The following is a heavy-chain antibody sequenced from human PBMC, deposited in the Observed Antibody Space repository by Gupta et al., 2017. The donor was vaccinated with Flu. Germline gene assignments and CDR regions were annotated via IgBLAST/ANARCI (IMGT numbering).Heavy chain of an antibody. CDR2: IYYTGVT. V-gene: IGHV4-39*02. J-gene: IGHJ4*02. CDR3: SREDRVALPIGGLN. D-gene: IGHD3-10*01. CDR1: YY. Sequence: YYWGWVRQSPGKGLEWIGTIYYTGVTKYTPSLTSRVAISIDTSKNQFSLKLNSVTATDTAVYYCSREDRVALPIGGLNWGQGTLVTVSS.